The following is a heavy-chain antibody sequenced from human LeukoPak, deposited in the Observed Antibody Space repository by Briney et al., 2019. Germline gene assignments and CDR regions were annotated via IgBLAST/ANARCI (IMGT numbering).Heavy chain of an antibody. J-gene: IGHJ4*02. CDR3: ARGHCSGRSCYFFDY. D-gene: IGHD2-15*01. CDR1: GFTVSSNY. V-gene: IGHV3-53*01. CDR2: IYSDGTT. Sequence: PGGSLRLSCAASGFTVSSNYMSWVRQAPGKGLEWVSVIYSDGTTYYADSVKGRFTISRDNSKNTIYLQMNSLRVEDTAVYYCARGHCSGRSCYFFDYWGQGTLVTVSS.